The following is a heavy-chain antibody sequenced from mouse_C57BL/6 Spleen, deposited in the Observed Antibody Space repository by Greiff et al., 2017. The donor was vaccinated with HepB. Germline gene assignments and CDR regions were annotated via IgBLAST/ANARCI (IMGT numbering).Heavy chain of an antibody. J-gene: IGHJ3*01. D-gene: IGHD2-3*01. V-gene: IGHV1-7*01. CDR1: GYTFTSYW. CDR3: ASDGYYEGAWFAY. CDR2: INPSSGYT. Sequence: QVQLKESGAELAKPGASVKLSCKASGYTFTSYWMHWVKQRPGQGLEWIGYINPSSGYTKYNQKFKDKATLTADKSSSTAYMQLSSLTYEDSAVYYCASDGYYEGAWFAYWGQGTLVTVSA.